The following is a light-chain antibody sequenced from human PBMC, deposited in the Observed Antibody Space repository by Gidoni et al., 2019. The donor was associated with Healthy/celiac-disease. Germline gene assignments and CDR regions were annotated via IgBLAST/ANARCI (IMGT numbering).Light chain of an antibody. J-gene: IGKJ2*01. CDR3: HQYGSSPPYT. Sequence: ELVLTPSPGTLSLSPGERATLSCSASKSVSSSYLAWYQQKPGQAPRLLIYGASSRATGIPDRFSGSGSWTDFTLTISRLEPEDFAVYYCHQYGSSPPYTFGQGTKLEIK. V-gene: IGKV3-20*01. CDR1: KSVSSSY. CDR2: GAS.